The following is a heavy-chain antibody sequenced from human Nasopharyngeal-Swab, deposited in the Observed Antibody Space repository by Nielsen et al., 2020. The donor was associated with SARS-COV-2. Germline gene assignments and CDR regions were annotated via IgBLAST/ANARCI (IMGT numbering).Heavy chain of an antibody. V-gene: IGHV3-9*01. CDR1: GFTFDDYA. D-gene: IGHD5-18*01. CDR2: ISWNSGSI. Sequence: LKISCAASGFTFDDYAMHWVRQAPGKGLEWVSGISWNSGSIGYADSVKGRFTISRDNAKNSLYLQMNSLRAEDTALYYCAKGYGYGGDYYYYYGMDVWGQGTTVTVSS. CDR3: AKGYGYGGDYYYYYGMDV. J-gene: IGHJ6*02.